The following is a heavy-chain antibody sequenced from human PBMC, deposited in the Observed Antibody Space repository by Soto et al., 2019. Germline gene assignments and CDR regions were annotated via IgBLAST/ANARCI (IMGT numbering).Heavy chain of an antibody. Sequence: PGGSLRLSCAASGFTFSSYWMSWVRQAPGKGLEWVANIKQDGSEKYYVDSAKGRFTISRDNAKNSLYLQMNSLRAEDTAVYYCARDSYYDFWSGYLDYWGQGTLVTVSS. J-gene: IGHJ4*02. CDR2: IKQDGSEK. CDR3: ARDSYYDFWSGYLDY. D-gene: IGHD3-3*01. CDR1: GFTFSSYW. V-gene: IGHV3-7*01.